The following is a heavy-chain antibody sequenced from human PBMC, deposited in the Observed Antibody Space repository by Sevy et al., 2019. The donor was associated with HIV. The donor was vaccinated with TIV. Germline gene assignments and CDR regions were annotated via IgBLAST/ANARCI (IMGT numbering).Heavy chain of an antibody. D-gene: IGHD2-2*01. CDR2: IYHSGST. V-gene: IGHV4-4*02. Sequence: SETLSLTCAVSGGSISSSNWWSWVRQPPGKGLEWIGEIYHSGSTNYNPSLKSRVTISVDKSKNQFSLKLSSVTAADTAVYYCASLRPYCSSTSCYGVGWFDPWGQGTLVTVSS. J-gene: IGHJ5*02. CDR3: ASLRPYCSSTSCYGVGWFDP. CDR1: GGSISSSNW.